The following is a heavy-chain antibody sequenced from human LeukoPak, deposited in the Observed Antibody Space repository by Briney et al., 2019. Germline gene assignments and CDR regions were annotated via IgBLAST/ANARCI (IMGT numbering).Heavy chain of an antibody. CDR3: ARRGYSSSWATFDY. CDR2: IYHSGST. J-gene: IGHJ4*02. CDR1: GYSISSGYY. Sequence: PSETLSLTCAVSGYSISSGYYWGWIRQPPGKGLEWIGSIYHSGSTYYNPSLKSRVTISVDTSKNQFSLKLSSVTAADTAVYYCARRGYSSSWATFDYWRQGTLVTVSS. D-gene: IGHD6-13*01. V-gene: IGHV4-38-2*01.